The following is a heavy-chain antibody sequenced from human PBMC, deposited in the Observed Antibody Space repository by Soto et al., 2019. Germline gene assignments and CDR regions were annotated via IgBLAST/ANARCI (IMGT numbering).Heavy chain of an antibody. CDR1: GGSISSGGYY. V-gene: IGHV4-31*01. D-gene: IGHD2-21*02. J-gene: IGHJ6*02. CDR2: IYYSGST. CDR3: ARVCGGDGNHGIDG. Sequence: QVQLQESGPGLVKPSQTLSLTCTVSGGSISSGGYYWSWIRQHPGKGLEWIGYIYYSGSTYYNPSRKSQYTISVDTSKTQFSLSLSSVTAADTAVYYWARVCGGDGNHGIDGWGQGTTFTVSS.